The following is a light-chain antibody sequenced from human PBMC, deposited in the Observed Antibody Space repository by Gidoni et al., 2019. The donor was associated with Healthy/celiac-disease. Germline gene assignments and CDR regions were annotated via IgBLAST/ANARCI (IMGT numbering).Light chain of an antibody. CDR2: KDS. CDR1: ALPKQY. Sequence: SYELTQPPPVSVSPGQTARITCSGDALPKQYAYWYQQKPGQAPVLVIYKDSETPSWIPERFSGSSSGTTVTFTISGVQAEDEADYYCQSADSSGTYVVFGGGTKLTVL. V-gene: IGLV3-25*02. CDR3: QSADSSGTYVV. J-gene: IGLJ2*01.